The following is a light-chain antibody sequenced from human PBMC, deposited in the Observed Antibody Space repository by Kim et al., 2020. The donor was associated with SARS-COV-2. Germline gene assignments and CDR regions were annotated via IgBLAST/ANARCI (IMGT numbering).Light chain of an antibody. V-gene: IGLV2-8*01. J-gene: IGLJ2*01. CDR2: EVS. CDR3: SSYAGSNIVV. Sequence: GQSITISCTGSSSDIGGYNYVSWYQQHPGKAAKLMIYEVSERPSGVPDRFSGSKSGNTASLTVSGLQAEDEAGYYCSSYAGSNIVVFGGGTQLTVL. CDR1: SSDIGGYNY.